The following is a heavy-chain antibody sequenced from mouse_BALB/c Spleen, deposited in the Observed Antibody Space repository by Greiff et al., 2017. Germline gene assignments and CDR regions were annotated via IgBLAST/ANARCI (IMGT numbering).Heavy chain of an antibody. V-gene: IGHV5-6-4*01. J-gene: IGHJ1*01. D-gene: IGHD1-2*01. CDR3: TRAPITTATYFDV. Sequence: EVKLMESGGGLVKPGGSLKLSCAASGFTFSSYTMSWVRQTPEKRLEWVATISSGGSYTYYPDSVKGRFTISRDNAKNTLYLQMSSLKSEDTAMYYCTRAPITTATYFDVWGAGTTVTVSS. CDR1: GFTFSSYT. CDR2: ISSGGSYT.